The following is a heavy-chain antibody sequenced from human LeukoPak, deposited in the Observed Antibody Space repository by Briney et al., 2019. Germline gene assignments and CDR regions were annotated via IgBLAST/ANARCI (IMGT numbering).Heavy chain of an antibody. CDR3: AKGAVWLSPHGSYGMDV. CDR2: ISYDGSNK. Sequence: GGSLRLSCAASGFTFSSYGMHWVRQAPGKGLEWVAVISYDGSNKYYADSVKGRFTISRDNSKNTLYLQMNSLRAEDTAVYYCAKGAVWLSPHGSYGMDVWGQGTTVTVSS. V-gene: IGHV3-30*18. J-gene: IGHJ6*02. CDR1: GFTFSSYG. D-gene: IGHD5-12*01.